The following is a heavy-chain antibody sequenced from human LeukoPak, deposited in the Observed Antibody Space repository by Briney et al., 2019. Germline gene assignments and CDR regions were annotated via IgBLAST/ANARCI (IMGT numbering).Heavy chain of an antibody. CDR3: ARDSRVWAFDY. V-gene: IGHV3-30*02. D-gene: IGHD5/OR15-5a*01. J-gene: IGHJ4*02. Sequence: GGSLRLSXEASGFTFIRYGFHWVRQAPGKGLEWVAYIQDKGIDKSYVDSVRGRFTISRDDSKSTLYLHMNSLRAEDTGVYYCARDSRVWAFDYWGQGILVTVAS. CDR2: IQDKGIDK. CDR1: GFTFIRYG.